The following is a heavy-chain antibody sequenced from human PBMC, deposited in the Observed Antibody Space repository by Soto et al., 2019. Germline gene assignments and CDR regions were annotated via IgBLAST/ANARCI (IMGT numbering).Heavy chain of an antibody. V-gene: IGHV3-23*01. CDR1: GFTFSSYA. CDR3: AKEVGRVAVAGMLYYYYGMDV. Sequence: GGSLRLSCAASGFTFSSYAMSWVRRAPGKGLEWVSAISGSGGSTYYADSVKGRFTISRDNSKNTLYLQMNSLRAEDTAVYYCAKEVGRVAVAGMLYYYYGMDVWGQGTTVTVSS. CDR2: ISGSGGST. D-gene: IGHD6-19*01. J-gene: IGHJ6*02.